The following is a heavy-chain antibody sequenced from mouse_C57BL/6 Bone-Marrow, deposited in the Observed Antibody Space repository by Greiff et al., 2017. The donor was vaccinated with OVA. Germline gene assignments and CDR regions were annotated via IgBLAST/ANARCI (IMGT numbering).Heavy chain of an antibody. Sequence: EVKVVESGGGLVQPGGSMKLSCVASGFTFSNYWMNWVRQSTEKGLEWVAQIRLKSDNYATHYAESVKGRFTISRDDSNSSVYLQMNNLRAEDTGIYYCTGFHYYGSSYYFDVWGTGTTVTVSS. CDR1: GFTFSNYW. CDR2: IRLKSDNYAT. J-gene: IGHJ1*03. V-gene: IGHV6-3*01. D-gene: IGHD1-1*01. CDR3: TGFHYYGSSYYFDV.